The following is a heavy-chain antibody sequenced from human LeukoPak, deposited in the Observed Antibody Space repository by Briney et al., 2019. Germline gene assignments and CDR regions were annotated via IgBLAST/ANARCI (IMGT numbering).Heavy chain of an antibody. V-gene: IGHV4-59*01. Sequence: SETLSLTCIVSGGSISSYYWSWIRQPPGKGLERIGYIYYSGSTDYNPSLKSRVTISVDTSKNQFSLKLSSVTAADTAVYYCARVYSSSWGYSDYWGQGTLVTVSS. J-gene: IGHJ4*02. D-gene: IGHD6-13*01. CDR1: GGSISSYY. CDR3: ARVYSSSWGYSDY. CDR2: IYYSGST.